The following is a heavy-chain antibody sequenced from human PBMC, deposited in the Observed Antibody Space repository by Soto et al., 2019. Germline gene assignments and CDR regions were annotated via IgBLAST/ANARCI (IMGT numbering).Heavy chain of an antibody. D-gene: IGHD6-19*01. J-gene: IGHJ6*02. V-gene: IGHV1-69*12. CDR3: ARDRGIAVAGTGDYYYYGMDV. CDR2: IIPIFGTA. CDR1: GGTFSSYA. Sequence: QVQLVQSGAEVKKPGSSVKVSCKASGGTFSSYAISWVRQAPGQGLEWMGGIIPIFGTANYAQKFQGRVTIAADESTSTAYVELSSLRSEDTAVYYCARDRGIAVAGTGDYYYYGMDVWGQGTTVTVSS.